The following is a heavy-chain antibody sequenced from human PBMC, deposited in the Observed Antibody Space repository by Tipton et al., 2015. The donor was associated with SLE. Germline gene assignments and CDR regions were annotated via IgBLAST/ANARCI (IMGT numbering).Heavy chain of an antibody. CDR1: GGSISSGSSF. CDR2: IYYSGST. D-gene: IGHD3-3*01. V-gene: IGHV4-39*07. CDR3: ATWRGYDFWTGYSPYYFDY. Sequence: TLSLTCTVSGGSISSGSSFWIWIRQPPGKGLEWIGSIYYSGSTYYNPSLKSRVTISVDTSKNQFSLKLSSVTAADTAVYYCATWRGYDFWTGYSPYYFDYWGQGTLVTVSS. J-gene: IGHJ4*02.